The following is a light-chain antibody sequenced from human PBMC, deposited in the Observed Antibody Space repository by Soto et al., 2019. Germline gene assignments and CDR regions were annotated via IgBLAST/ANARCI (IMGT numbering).Light chain of an antibody. V-gene: IGKV3-20*01. CDR1: QSVSSPY. J-gene: IGKJ3*01. CDR3: QQYGSSPFT. Sequence: EVVLTQSPVTLSLSPGERATRSCRASQSVSSPYLAWYQQKPGQPPRLLIYGASSRATDIPDRFIGSGSGTEFTLTIARLAPEDFAMYYCQQYGSSPFTFGPGTKVDI. CDR2: GAS.